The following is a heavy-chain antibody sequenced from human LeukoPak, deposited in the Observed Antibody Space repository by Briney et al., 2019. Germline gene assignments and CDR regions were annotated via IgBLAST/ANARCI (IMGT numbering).Heavy chain of an antibody. Sequence: SDTLSLTCTVSGGSISSYYWSWIRQPAGKGLEWIGRIYTSGSTNYNPSLKSRVTMSLDTSKNQFSLKRSSVTAADTAVYYFARDYYDSSGPSPSWFDPWGEGTLVTVSS. CDR3: ARDYYDSSGPSPSWFDP. D-gene: IGHD3-22*01. J-gene: IGHJ5*02. CDR2: IYTSGST. V-gene: IGHV4-4*07. CDR1: GGSISSYY.